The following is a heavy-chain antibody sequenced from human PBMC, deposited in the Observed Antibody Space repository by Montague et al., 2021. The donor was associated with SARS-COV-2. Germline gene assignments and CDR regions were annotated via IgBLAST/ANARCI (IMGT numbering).Heavy chain of an antibody. D-gene: IGHD3-3*02. Sequence: FSLSFYSVSSTSASWNWIRQSPSRGLEWLGRTYYRSWWRSQYPGSLESRITISGDTSKNQFSLQLNSVTPEDAAVYYCASAFYGDHWAFDVWGQGTMVTVSS. CDR1: FYSVSSTSAS. CDR3: ASAFYGDHWAFDV. J-gene: IGHJ3*01. V-gene: IGHV6-1*01. CDR2: TYYRSWWRS.